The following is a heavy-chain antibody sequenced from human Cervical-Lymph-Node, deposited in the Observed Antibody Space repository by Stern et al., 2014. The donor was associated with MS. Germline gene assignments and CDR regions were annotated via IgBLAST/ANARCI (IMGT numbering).Heavy chain of an antibody. Sequence: DVQLLESGGGLVQPGGSLRLSCAGSGFPFSHYWMTWVRQAPWKGLEWVASINKDGSEKYSVDSLKGRFTISRDNAKNSLYLQMTSLRADDTAVYYCARKTTAKNWGQGTLVIVSS. CDR2: INKDGSEK. CDR1: GFPFSHYW. CDR3: ARKTTAKN. J-gene: IGHJ4*02. V-gene: IGHV3-7*01. D-gene: IGHD4-17*01.